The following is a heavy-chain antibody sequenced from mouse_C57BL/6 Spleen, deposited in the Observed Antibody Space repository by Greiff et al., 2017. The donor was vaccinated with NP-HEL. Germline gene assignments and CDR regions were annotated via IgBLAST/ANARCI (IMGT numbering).Heavy chain of an antibody. V-gene: IGHV5-12*01. Sequence: EVQLVESGGGLVQPGGSLKLSCAASGFTFSDYYMYWVRQTPEKRLEWVAYISNGGGSTYYPDTVKGRFTISRDNAKNTLYLQMSRLKSEDTAMYYCARRDYGSSSWFAYWGQGTLVTVSA. CDR3: ARRDYGSSSWFAY. D-gene: IGHD1-1*01. CDR1: GFTFSDYY. J-gene: IGHJ3*01. CDR2: ISNGGGST.